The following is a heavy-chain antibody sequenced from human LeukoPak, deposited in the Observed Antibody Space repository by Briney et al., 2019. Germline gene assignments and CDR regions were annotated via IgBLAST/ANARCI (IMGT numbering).Heavy chain of an antibody. J-gene: IGHJ4*02. CDR2: IWYDGGNK. V-gene: IGHV3-33*01. D-gene: IGHD6-19*01. Sequence: GGSLRLSCAASGFTFSSYGMHWVRQAPGKGLEWVAVIWYDGGNKYYADSVKGRFTISRDNSKNTLYLQMNSLRAEDTAVYYCARDHSSGWYSDYFDYWGQGTLVTVSS. CDR3: ARDHSSGWYSDYFDY. CDR1: GFTFSSYG.